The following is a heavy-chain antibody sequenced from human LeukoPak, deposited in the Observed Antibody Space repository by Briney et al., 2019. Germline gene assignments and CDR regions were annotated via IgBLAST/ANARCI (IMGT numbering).Heavy chain of an antibody. V-gene: IGHV4-39*07. D-gene: IGHD2-15*01. CDR1: GGSISSSSYY. CDR2: IYYSGST. Sequence: SETLSLTCTVSGGSISSSSYYWGWIRQPPGKGLEWIGSIYYSGSTYYNPSLKSRVTISVDTSKNQFSLKLSSVTAADTAVYYCARDPAVVGRYYYYYMDVWGKGTTVTVSS. J-gene: IGHJ6*03. CDR3: ARDPAVVGRYYYYYMDV.